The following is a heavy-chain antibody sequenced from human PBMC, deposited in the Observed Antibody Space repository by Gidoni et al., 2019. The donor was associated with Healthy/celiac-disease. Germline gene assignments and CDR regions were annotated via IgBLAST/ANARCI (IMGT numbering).Heavy chain of an antibody. CDR2: IDHSGST. CDR1: GGSFSGYY. Sequence: QVQLQQWGAGLLKPSETLSLTCAVYGGSFSGYYWSWIRQPPGKGLGWIGAIDHSGSTNYNPSLKSRVTISVDTSKNQFSLKLSSVTAADTAVYYCARGYRLFPHDYWGQGTLVTVSS. CDR3: ARGYRLFPHDY. J-gene: IGHJ4*02. V-gene: IGHV4-34*01. D-gene: IGHD3-10*01.